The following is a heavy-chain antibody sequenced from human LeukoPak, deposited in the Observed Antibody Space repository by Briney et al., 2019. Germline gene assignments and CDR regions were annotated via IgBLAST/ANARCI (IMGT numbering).Heavy chain of an antibody. D-gene: IGHD6-19*01. V-gene: IGHV1-46*01. CDR2: INPSGGST. CDR1: GYTFTSYY. CDR3: ARDPGRIEGSRWPTTFDY. Sequence: ASVKVSCKASGYTFTSYYMHWVRQAPGQGLEWMGIINPSGGSTSYAQKFQGRVTMTRDTSTSTVYMELSSLRSEDTAVYYCARDPGRIEGSRWPTTFDYWGQETLVTVSS. J-gene: IGHJ4*02.